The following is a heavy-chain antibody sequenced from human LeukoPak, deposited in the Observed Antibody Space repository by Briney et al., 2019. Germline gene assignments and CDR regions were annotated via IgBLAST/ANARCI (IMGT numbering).Heavy chain of an antibody. V-gene: IGHV5-51*01. Sequence: GESLKISCKGSGYSFTSYWIGWVRQVPGKGLEWLGIIYPGDSDTRNSPSFQGQVTISVDKSISTAYLQWSSLKASDTAMYYCARRDSSGWGSFDYWGQGTLVTVSS. J-gene: IGHJ4*02. D-gene: IGHD6-19*01. CDR3: ARRDSSGWGSFDY. CDR1: GYSFTSYW. CDR2: IYPGDSDT.